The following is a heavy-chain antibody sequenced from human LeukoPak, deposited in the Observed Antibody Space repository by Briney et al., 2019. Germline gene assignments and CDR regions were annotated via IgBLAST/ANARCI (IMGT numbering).Heavy chain of an antibody. CDR2: IYTGGST. CDR1: GGSISSSSYY. Sequence: PSETLSLTCTVSGGSISSSSYYWGWIRQPAGKGLEWIGRIYTGGSTNYNPSLKSRVTMSLDTSKNQFSLKLSSVTAADTAVYYCARDVPASIATYYFDYWGQGTLVTVSS. D-gene: IGHD6-6*01. J-gene: IGHJ4*02. CDR3: ARDVPASIATYYFDY. V-gene: IGHV4-61*02.